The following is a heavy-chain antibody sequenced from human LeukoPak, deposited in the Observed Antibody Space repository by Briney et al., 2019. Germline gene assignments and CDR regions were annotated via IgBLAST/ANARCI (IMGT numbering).Heavy chain of an antibody. CDR3: ARAPRDIVVVPAAIFHFDY. D-gene: IGHD2-2*01. V-gene: IGHV3-21*01. CDR2: ISSSSSYI. J-gene: IGHJ4*02. CDR1: GFTFSSYS. Sequence: GGSLRLSCAASGFTFSSYSMNWVRQAPGKGLEWVSSISSSSSYIYYADSVKGRFTISRDNAKNSLYLQMNSPRAEDTAVYYCARAPRDIVVVPAAIFHFDYWGQGTLVTVSS.